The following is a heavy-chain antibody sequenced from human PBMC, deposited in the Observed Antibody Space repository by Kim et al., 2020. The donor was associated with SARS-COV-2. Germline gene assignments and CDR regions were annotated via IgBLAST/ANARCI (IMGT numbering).Heavy chain of an antibody. D-gene: IGHD2-8*01. Sequence: DYAVSVKSRIIINPDKSKNQFSLQLNSVTPEDTAVYYCARFPLYDTSSVCWGQGTLVTVSS. CDR3: ARFPLYDTSSVC. J-gene: IGHJ4*02. V-gene: IGHV6-1*01.